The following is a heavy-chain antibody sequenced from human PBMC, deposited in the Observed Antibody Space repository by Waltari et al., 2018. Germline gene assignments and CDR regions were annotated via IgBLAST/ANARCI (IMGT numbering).Heavy chain of an antibody. V-gene: IGHV1-3*01. Sequence: QVQLVQSGAEVKKPGASVKVSCKASGYTFTSYAMHWLRQAPGQRLEWMGWINAGNGNTKYSQKFQGRVTITRDTSASTAYMELSSLRSEDTAVYYCARDFDYAYYFDYWGQGTLVTVSS. CDR1: GYTFTSYA. D-gene: IGHD3-9*01. CDR2: INAGNGNT. J-gene: IGHJ4*02. CDR3: ARDFDYAYYFDY.